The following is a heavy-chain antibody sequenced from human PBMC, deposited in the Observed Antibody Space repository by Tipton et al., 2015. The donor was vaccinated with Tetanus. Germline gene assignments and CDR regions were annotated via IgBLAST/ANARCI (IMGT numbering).Heavy chain of an antibody. V-gene: IGHV1-18*01. CDR1: GYTFTNYG. CDR2: ITVYNGYT. Sequence: QLVQSGAEVRKPGASVKVSCKASGYTFTNYGIGWVRQAPGQGLEWMGWITVYNGYTDYAQALQGRVTVTTDTSTSTAYMEVRNLGSDDTAVYFCARGLRYYYETSAYDYWGQGTLVTVSS. J-gene: IGHJ4*02. D-gene: IGHD3-22*01. CDR3: ARGLRYYYETSAYDY.